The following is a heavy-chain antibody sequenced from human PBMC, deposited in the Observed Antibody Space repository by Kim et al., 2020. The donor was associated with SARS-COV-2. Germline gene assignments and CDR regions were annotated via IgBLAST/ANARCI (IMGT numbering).Heavy chain of an antibody. CDR1: GGSISSSSYY. CDR3: ATPPLRGRYGSGSYAFDI. D-gene: IGHD3-10*01. Sequence: SETLSLTCTVSGGSISSSSYYWGWIRQPPGKGLEWIGSIYYSGSTYYNPSLKSRVTISVDTSKNQFSLKLSSVTAADTAVYYCATPPLRGRYGSGSYAFDIWGQGTMVTVSS. V-gene: IGHV4-39*01. J-gene: IGHJ3*02. CDR2: IYYSGST.